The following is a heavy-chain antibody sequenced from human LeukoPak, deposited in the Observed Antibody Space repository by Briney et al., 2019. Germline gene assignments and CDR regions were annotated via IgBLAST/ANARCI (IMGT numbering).Heavy chain of an antibody. CDR1: GGSISSYY. CDR2: IYTSGST. J-gene: IGHJ4*02. CDR3: ARAGEDYGGPSPY. V-gene: IGHV4-4*09. D-gene: IGHD4-23*01. Sequence: SETLSLTCTVSGGSISSYYWSWIRQPPGKGLEWIGYIYTSGSTNYNPSLKSRVTISVDTSKNQFSLKLSSVTAADTAVYYCARAGEDYGGPSPYWGQGTLVTVSS.